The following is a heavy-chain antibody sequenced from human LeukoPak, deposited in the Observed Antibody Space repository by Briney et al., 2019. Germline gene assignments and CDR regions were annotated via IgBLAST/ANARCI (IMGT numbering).Heavy chain of an antibody. D-gene: IGHD5-18*01. CDR3: ARQRDTASVGAFDI. CDR2: IHFTGTT. V-gene: IGHV4-39*01. CDR1: GGSLNSDDYH. Sequence: SETLSLTCSVSGGSLNSDDYHWSWIRQPPGKGLEWIGSIHFTGTTYYNPSLQSRLTISVDASNNQFSLKMTSVTATDTALYYCARQRDTASVGAFDIWGQGTMVTVSS. J-gene: IGHJ3*02.